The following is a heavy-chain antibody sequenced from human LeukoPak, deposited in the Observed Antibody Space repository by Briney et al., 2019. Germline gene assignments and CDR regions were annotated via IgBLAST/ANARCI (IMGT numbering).Heavy chain of an antibody. J-gene: IGHJ4*02. V-gene: IGHV4-39*01. CDR1: GGSISSNNYY. CDR2: IYYSGST. CDR3: ARSLRGAAHHFDY. Sequence: SETLSLTCTVSGGSISSNNYYWGRIRQPPGKGLEWIGSIYYSGSTYYNPSLKSRVTISVDTSKNQFSLKLSSVTAADTAVYYCARSLRGAAHHFDYWGQGTLVTVSS. D-gene: IGHD6-6*01.